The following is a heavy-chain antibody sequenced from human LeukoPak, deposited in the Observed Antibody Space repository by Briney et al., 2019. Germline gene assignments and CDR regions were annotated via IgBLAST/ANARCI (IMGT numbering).Heavy chain of an antibody. J-gene: IGHJ4*02. CDR3: ARDRTGYSTHY. CDR1: GGSISSGSYY. D-gene: IGHD6-13*01. Sequence: SQTLSLTCTVSGGSISSGSYYWSWIPQTAGKGLEWIGRIYTSGSTNYNPSLKSRVTISVDTSKNQFSLKLSSVTATDTAVYYCARDRTGYSTHYWGQGTLVTVSS. V-gene: IGHV4-61*02. CDR2: IYTSGST.